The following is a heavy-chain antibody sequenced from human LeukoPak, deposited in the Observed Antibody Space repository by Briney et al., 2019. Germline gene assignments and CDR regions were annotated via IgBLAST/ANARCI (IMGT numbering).Heavy chain of an antibody. CDR1: GASISTHTYY. J-gene: IGHJ1*01. CDR3: ARSYCAGDCYTEYFQL. CDR2: IYYNGNT. D-gene: IGHD2-21*02. V-gene: IGHV4-39*01. Sequence: SETLSLTCTVSGASISTHTYYWGWIRQPPGKGLEWIGSIYYNGNTYYNPSLHILLTISVDTSNNQFSLKLRSVTAAYTAVYYCARSYCAGDCYTEYFQLWGQGTLVTVSS.